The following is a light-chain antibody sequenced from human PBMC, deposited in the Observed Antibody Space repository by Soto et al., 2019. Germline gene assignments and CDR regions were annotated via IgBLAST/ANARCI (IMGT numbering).Light chain of an antibody. CDR3: MQATPYRPYT. CDR1: QSLEHSDGNTY. CDR2: KVS. V-gene: IGKV2-24*01. Sequence: DVVLTQTPLSSPVTLGQPASISCRSSQSLEHSDGNTYLSWLHQRPGQPPRLLIYKVSHRFSGVPARCSGGGAGTDFTLKISRVEAEDVWIYYCMQATPYRPYTFGQGTKLEIK. J-gene: IGKJ2*01.